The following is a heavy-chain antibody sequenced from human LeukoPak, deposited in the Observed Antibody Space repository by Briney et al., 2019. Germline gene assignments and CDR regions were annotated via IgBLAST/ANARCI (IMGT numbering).Heavy chain of an antibody. D-gene: IGHD1-26*01. J-gene: IGHJ4*02. V-gene: IGHV1-24*01. CDR3: ATGRTWWDLLNY. Sequence: ASVKVSCKVSGHTLTELSLHWVRQAPGKGLEWMGGLDPEAGEMIYSQKFQGRVTMTEDTSTDIAYMEMCSLRSEDTAVYYCATGRTWWDLLNYWGQGTLVTVSS. CDR2: LDPEAGEM. CDR1: GHTLTELS.